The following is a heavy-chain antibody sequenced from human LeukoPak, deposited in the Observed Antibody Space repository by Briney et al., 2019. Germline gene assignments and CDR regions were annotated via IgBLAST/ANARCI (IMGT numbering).Heavy chain of an antibody. J-gene: IGHJ5*02. CDR2: IYYSGST. D-gene: IGHD4-17*01. Sequence: SGTLSLTCTVSGGSISSSSYYWGWIRQPPGKGLEWIGSIYYSGSTYYNPSLKSRVTISVDTSKNQFSLKLSSVTAADTAVYYCARLATTLNSWFDPWGQGTLVTVSS. V-gene: IGHV4-39*01. CDR3: ARLATTLNSWFDP. CDR1: GGSISSSSYY.